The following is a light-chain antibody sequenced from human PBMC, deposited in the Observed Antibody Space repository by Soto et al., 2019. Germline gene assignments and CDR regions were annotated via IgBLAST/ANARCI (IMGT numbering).Light chain of an antibody. CDR1: QGLGTN. CDR2: AAS. J-gene: IGKJ1*01. V-gene: IGKV3-15*01. Sequence: EVVTTQSPATLSVSPGERATLSCRASQGLGTNLAWYQQKPGQAPRLLIYAASTRATGVPGRFSGSGSGTEFTLTISSLQSEDFAVYYCQHYNSYGTFGQGTKVEI. CDR3: QHYNSYGT.